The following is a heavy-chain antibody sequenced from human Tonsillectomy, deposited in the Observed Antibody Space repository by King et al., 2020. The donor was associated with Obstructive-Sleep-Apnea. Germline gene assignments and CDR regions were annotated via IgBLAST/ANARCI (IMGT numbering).Heavy chain of an antibody. CDR1: GFSFSSYG. Sequence: HVQLVESGGGVVQPGGSLRLSCAASGFSFSSYGMHWVRQAPGKGLEWVAFIQYDGTDDYYGDSVKGRFTISRDNSKNTLFLHMNSLRAEDTAVYYCVKAFIDSWGQGTLVTVSS. V-gene: IGHV3-30*02. CDR3: VKAFIDS. J-gene: IGHJ5*01. CDR2: IQYDGTDD.